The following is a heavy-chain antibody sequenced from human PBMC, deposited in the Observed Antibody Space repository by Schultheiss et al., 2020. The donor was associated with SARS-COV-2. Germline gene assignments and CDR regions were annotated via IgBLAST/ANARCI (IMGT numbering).Heavy chain of an antibody. J-gene: IGHJ4*02. CDR1: GGSISSGDYY. Sequence: SETLSLTCAVYGGSISSGDYYWSWIRQHPGKGLEWIGYIYYSGSTYYNPSLKSRVTISVDTSKNQFSLKLSSVTAADTAVYYCARGTHYDSSGYYYYFDYWGQGTLVTVSS. V-gene: IGHV4-31*11. D-gene: IGHD3-22*01. CDR2: IYYSGST. CDR3: ARGTHYDSSGYYYYFDY.